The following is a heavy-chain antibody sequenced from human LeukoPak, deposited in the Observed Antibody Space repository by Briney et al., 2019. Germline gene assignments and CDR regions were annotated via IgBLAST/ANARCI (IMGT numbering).Heavy chain of an antibody. CDR2: MSPNSGNT. J-gene: IGHJ4*02. CDR3: ARDGPTYYYDSSGYYFDY. V-gene: IGHV1-8*01. CDR1: GYTFISYD. Sequence: ASVKVSCKASGYTFISYDINWVRQATGQGLEWMGWMSPNSGNTGYAQKFQGRITMTKSTSISTAYMELSSLRSEDTAVYYCARDGPTYYYDSSGYYFDYWGQGTLVTVSS. D-gene: IGHD3-22*01.